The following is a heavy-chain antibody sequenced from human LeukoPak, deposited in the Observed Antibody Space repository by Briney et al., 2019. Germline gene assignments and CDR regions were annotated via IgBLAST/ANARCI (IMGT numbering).Heavy chain of an antibody. CDR2: IYYSGST. J-gene: IGHJ4*02. D-gene: IGHD4-17*01. CDR3: ARLGTDDYGDFLFFDY. Sequence: ETLSLTCTVSGGSISSSSYYWGWIRQPPGKGLEWIGSIYYSGSTYYNPSLKSRVTISVDTSKNQFSLKLSSVTAADTAVYYCARLGTDDYGDFLFFDYWGQGTLVTVSS. V-gene: IGHV4-39*01. CDR1: GGSISSSSYY.